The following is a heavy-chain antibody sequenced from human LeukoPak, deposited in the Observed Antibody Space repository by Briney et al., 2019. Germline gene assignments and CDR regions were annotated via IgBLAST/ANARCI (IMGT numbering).Heavy chain of an antibody. CDR3: ARMVRGVRFYNWFDP. J-gene: IGHJ5*02. Sequence: KTSETLSLTCAVYGGSFSGYYWSWIRQPPGKGLEWIGEINHSGSTNYNPSLKSRVIISVDTSKNQFSLKLSSVTAADTAVYYCARMVRGVRFYNWFDPWGQGTLVTVSS. CDR2: INHSGST. D-gene: IGHD3-10*01. CDR1: GGSFSGYY. V-gene: IGHV4-34*01.